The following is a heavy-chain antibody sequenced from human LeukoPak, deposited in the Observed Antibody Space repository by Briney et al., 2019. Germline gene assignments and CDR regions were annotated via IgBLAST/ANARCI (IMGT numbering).Heavy chain of an antibody. CDR3: ARDSGIHYFDY. V-gene: IGHV3-11*05. Sequence: GRSLRLSCAASAFTFSDYDISWIRQAPGKGLEWVSYITTSSSYTKYADSVKGRFTISRDNAKNSLYLQMNSLRAEDTAVYYCARDSGIHYFDYWGQGTLVTVSS. CDR2: ITTSSSYT. D-gene: IGHD1-14*01. CDR1: AFTFSDYD. J-gene: IGHJ4*02.